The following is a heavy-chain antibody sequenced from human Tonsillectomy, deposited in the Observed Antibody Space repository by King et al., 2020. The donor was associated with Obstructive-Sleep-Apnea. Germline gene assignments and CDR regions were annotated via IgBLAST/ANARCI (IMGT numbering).Heavy chain of an antibody. CDR2: ISYDGSNK. Sequence: VQLVESGGGVVQPGRSLRLSCAASGFTFSSYAMHWVRQAPGKGLEWVAVISYDGSNKYYADSVKGRFTISRDNSKNTLYLQMNSLRAEDTAVYYCARGSGDYDILTGYYDPDHAFDIWGQGAMVTVSS. CDR3: ARGSGDYDILTGYYDPDHAFDI. D-gene: IGHD3-9*01. V-gene: IGHV3-30-3*01. CDR1: GFTFSSYA. J-gene: IGHJ3*02.